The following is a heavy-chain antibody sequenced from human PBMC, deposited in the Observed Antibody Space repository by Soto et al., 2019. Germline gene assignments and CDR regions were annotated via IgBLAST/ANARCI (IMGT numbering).Heavy chain of an antibody. Sequence: ASVKVSCKASGYSFTGNSMHWVRQAPGQGLEWMGIINPSGGSTSYAQKFQGRVTMTRDTSTSTVYMELSSLRSEDTAVYYCARDSVYYDILTGYSDFDYWGQGTLVTVSS. J-gene: IGHJ4*02. V-gene: IGHV1-46*01. D-gene: IGHD3-9*01. CDR1: GYSFTGNS. CDR3: ARDSVYYDILTGYSDFDY. CDR2: INPSGGST.